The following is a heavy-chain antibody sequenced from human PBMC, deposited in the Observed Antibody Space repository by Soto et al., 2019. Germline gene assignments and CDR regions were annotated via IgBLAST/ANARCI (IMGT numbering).Heavy chain of an antibody. CDR2: IYYSGST. D-gene: IGHD5-12*01. CDR3: ARGRGIVATINRSLLFDY. J-gene: IGHJ4*02. Sequence: QVQLQESGPGLVKPSQTLSLTCTVSGGSISSGGYYWSWIRQHPGKGLEWIGYIYYSGSTYYNPSLKRRVTISVDTSKNQFSLKLSSVTAADTAVYYCARGRGIVATINRSLLFDYWGQGTLVTVSS. V-gene: IGHV4-31*03. CDR1: GGSISSGGYY.